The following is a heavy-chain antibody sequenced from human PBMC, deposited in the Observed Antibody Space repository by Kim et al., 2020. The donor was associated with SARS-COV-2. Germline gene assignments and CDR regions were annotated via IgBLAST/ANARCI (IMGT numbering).Heavy chain of an antibody. CDR3: ARGQPLDY. CDR2: ISYSGNS. J-gene: IGHJ4*02. CDR1: GGSIRSGGKF. V-gene: IGHV4-31*03. Sequence: SETLSLTCSVSGGSIRSGGKFWTWIRQHPAKGLEWIGYISYSGNSHYSPSLRSRVSISLQTSENQFSLELTSLTAADTAVYYCARGQPLDYWGQGILAT. D-gene: IGHD2-2*01.